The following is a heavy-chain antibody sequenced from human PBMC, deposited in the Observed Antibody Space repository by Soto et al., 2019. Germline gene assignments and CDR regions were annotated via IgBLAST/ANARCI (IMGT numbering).Heavy chain of an antibody. V-gene: IGHV4-34*01. CDR1: GGSFSGYY. CDR2: INHSGST. CDR3: ARGWMYSSSWYGY. D-gene: IGHD6-13*01. J-gene: IGHJ4*02. Sequence: QVQLQQWGAGLLKPSETLSLTCAVYGGSFSGYYWSWIRQPPGKGLEWIGEINHSGSTNYNPSLKSRVTLSVDTSKNQFSLKLSSVTAADTAVYYCARGWMYSSSWYGYWGQGTLVTVSS.